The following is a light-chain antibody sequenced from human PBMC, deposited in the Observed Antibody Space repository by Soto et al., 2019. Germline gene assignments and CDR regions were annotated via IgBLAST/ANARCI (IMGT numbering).Light chain of an antibody. CDR2: AAS. J-gene: IGKJ1*01. Sequence: DIPMTQSPSSLSSSVGDRVTITCRASQGISNYLAWSQQKPRKVPTLLIYAASTLGSGVPTRFSGSGSGTDFTLTISRLQPEDVAAYYCQKYSSAPRTFGQGTKVEI. V-gene: IGKV1-27*01. CDR1: QGISNY. CDR3: QKYSSAPRT.